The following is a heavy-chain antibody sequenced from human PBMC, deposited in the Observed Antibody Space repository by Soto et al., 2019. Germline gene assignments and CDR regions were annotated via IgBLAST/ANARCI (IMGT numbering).Heavy chain of an antibody. J-gene: IGHJ6*02. V-gene: IGHV4-31*03. D-gene: IGHD6-19*01. Sequence: PSETLSLTCTVSGGSISSSSYYWGWIRQPPGKGLEWIGYIYYSGSTYYNPSLKSRVTISVDTSKNQFSLKLSSVTAADTAVYYCARMPVLNFTAGTGGIEYYYYGMDVWGQGTTVTVSS. CDR2: IYYSGST. CDR1: GGSISSSSYY. CDR3: ARMPVLNFTAGTGGIEYYYYGMDV.